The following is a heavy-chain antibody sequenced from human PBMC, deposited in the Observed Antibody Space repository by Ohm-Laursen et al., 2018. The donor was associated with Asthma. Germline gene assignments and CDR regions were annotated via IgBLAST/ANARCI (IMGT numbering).Heavy chain of an antibody. J-gene: IGHJ4*02. V-gene: IGHV4-4*02. D-gene: IGHD5-24*01. CDR1: GGSITSPHW. Sequence: SETLSLTCAVSGGSITSPHWWNWVRQSPAKGLEWIGEIFHSGITNYNPSLKSRVIISVDKSKNHFSPKLTSVTAADTAVYYCARGLSRDGYIGLADWGQGTLVTVSS. CDR3: ARGLSRDGYIGLAD. CDR2: IFHSGIT.